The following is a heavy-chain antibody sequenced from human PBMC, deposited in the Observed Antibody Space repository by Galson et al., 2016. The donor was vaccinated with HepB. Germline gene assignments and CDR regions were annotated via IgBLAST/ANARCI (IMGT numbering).Heavy chain of an antibody. V-gene: IGHV5-51*01. CDR1: GYTFTDYW. Sequence: QSGAEVKKPGESLKISCKGSGYTFTDYWIGWVRQMPGKGLEWMGLIYPDDSDTRYSPSFQGQFTISADKSISTAYLQWSSLRASDSAMYYCAGLPEGGSDAPLGFWGHGTLVTVSS. J-gene: IGHJ4*01. CDR2: IYPDDSDT. CDR3: AGLPEGGSDAPLGF. D-gene: IGHD5-12*01.